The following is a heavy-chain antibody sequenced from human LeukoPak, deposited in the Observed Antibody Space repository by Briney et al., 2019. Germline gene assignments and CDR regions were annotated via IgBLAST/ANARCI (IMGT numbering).Heavy chain of an antibody. CDR3: ARDPPGDYYYYGMDV. Sequence: GGSLRLSCAASGFTFSSYWMSWVRQAPGKGLEWVANIKQDGSEKYYMDSVKGRFTISRDNARNSLYLQMNSLRAEDTAVYYCARDPPGDYYYYGMDVWGQGTTVTVSS. CDR1: GFTFSSYW. D-gene: IGHD4-17*01. V-gene: IGHV3-7*01. J-gene: IGHJ6*02. CDR2: IKQDGSEK.